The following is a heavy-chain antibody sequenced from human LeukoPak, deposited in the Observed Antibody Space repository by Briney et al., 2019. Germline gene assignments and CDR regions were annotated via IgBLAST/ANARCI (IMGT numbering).Heavy chain of an antibody. V-gene: IGHV3-20*04. CDR1: GFTFSSYE. J-gene: IGHJ6*03. CDR2: INWDGTST. CDR3: GRGKYSYYMDV. Sequence: GGSLRLSCAASGFTFSSYEMNWVRQAPGKGLEWVSSINWDGTSTGYADSVRGRFTISRDNAKNSLYLQMNSLRPEDTAMYYCGRGKYSYYMDVWGKGTTVTVSS.